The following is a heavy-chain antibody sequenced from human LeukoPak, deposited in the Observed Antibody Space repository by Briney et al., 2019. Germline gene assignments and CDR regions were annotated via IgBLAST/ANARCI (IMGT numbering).Heavy chain of an antibody. CDR2: INPSGGST. D-gene: IGHD5-18*01. CDR1: GYTFTSYY. CDR3: ARDRGDTARVTWRIGVATGMDV. V-gene: IGHV1-46*01. J-gene: IGHJ6*02. Sequence: ASVKVSCKASGYTFTSYYMHWVRQAPGQGLEWMGIINPSGGSTSYAQKFQGRVTMTRDTSTSTVYMELSSLRSEDTAVYYCARDRGDTARVTWRIGVATGMDVWAQGTTVTVPS.